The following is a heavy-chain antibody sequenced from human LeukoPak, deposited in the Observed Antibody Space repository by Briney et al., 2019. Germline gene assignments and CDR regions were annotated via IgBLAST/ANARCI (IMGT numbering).Heavy chain of an antibody. J-gene: IGHJ4*03. D-gene: IGHD1-26*01. CDR1: GGSISSYY. Sequence: SETLSFTCTVSGGSISSYYWSWIRQPPGKGLEWIGYIYYSGSTNYNPSLKSRVTISVDTSKNQFSLKLSSVTAADTAVYYCAREVGATYYFDYWGQGTTVTVSS. CDR3: AREVGATYYFDY. CDR2: IYYSGST. V-gene: IGHV4-59*01.